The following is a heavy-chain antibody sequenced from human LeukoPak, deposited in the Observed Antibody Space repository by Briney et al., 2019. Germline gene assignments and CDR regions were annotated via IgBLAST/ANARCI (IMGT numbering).Heavy chain of an antibody. J-gene: IGHJ6*04. CDR2: ISNDGSNK. CDR1: GFTFSSYA. Sequence: PGGSLRLSCAASGFTFSSYAMNWVRQAPGKGREWVAVISNDGSNKYYADSVKGRFTISRDNSKNTLYLQMNSLRGEDTAVYYCAKGSSSRPMDVWGKGTTVTISS. D-gene: IGHD6-13*01. V-gene: IGHV3-30*04. CDR3: AKGSSSRPMDV.